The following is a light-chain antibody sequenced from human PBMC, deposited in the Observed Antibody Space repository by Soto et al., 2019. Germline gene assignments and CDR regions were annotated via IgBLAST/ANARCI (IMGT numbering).Light chain of an antibody. CDR3: QSYDSSTVV. J-gene: IGLJ3*02. CDR2: EDN. V-gene: IGLV6-57*04. Sequence: NFMLTQPHSVSESPGKTVTISCTRSSGSIGSNFVQWYQQRPGSAPTTVISEDNQRPSGVPDRFSGSIDSSSNSASLSISGLMTEDEADYYCQSYDSSTVVFGGGTQLTVL. CDR1: SGSIGSNF.